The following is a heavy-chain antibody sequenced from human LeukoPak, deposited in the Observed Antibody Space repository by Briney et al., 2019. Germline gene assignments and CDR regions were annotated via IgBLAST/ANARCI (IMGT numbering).Heavy chain of an antibody. V-gene: IGHV3-7*01. CDR3: ARARDIVVMVYATDLDY. J-gene: IGHJ4*02. CDR1: GFTFSSYW. CDR2: IKHDGSEK. D-gene: IGHD2-8*01. Sequence: GGSLRLSCAASGFTFSSYWMSWVRQAPGKGLEWVANIKHDGSEKYYVDSVKGRFTISRDNAKNSLYLQMNSLRAEDTAVYYCARARDIVVMVYATDLDYWGQGTLVIVSS.